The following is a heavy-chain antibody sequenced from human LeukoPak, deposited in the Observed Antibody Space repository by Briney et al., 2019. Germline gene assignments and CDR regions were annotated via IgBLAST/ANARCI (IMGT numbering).Heavy chain of an antibody. CDR3: ARVVPGRSYYYYYYMDV. CDR2: ITTGGSST. V-gene: IGHV3-48*04. J-gene: IGHJ6*03. D-gene: IGHD3-10*02. Sequence: GGSLRLSCAASGFTFSSYGMHWVRQAPGKGLECVSHITTGGSSTFHADSVKGRFTISRDNAKNSLYLQMNSLRGEDTAVYYCARVVPGRSYYYYYYMDVWGKGTTVTVSS. CDR1: GFTFSSYG.